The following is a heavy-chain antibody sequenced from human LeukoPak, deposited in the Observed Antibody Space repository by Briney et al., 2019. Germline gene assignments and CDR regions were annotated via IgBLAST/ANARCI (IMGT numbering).Heavy chain of an antibody. CDR3: ARGYGDGAFDI. CDR2: IYSGSST. V-gene: IGHV3-66*01. J-gene: IGHJ3*02. CDR1: GFAVVNNF. D-gene: IGHD4-17*01. Sequence: GGSLRLSCAASGFAVVNNFMTWVRQAPGKGQDWVSVIYSGSSTYYADSVKGRFTISRDNSKNTLYLQMNSLRAEDTAVYSCARGYGDGAFDIWGRGTMVTVSS.